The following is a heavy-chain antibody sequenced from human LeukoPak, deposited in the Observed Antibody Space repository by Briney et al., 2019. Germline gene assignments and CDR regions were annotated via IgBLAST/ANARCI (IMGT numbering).Heavy chain of an antibody. Sequence: GGSQRLSCAASGFTFSSYSMNWVRQAPGKGLEWVSSISSSSSYIYYADSVKGRFTISRDNAKNSLYLQMNSLRAEDTAVYYCARADRLGAALLASFDYWGQGTLVTVSS. CDR2: ISSSSSYI. CDR1: GFTFSSYS. CDR3: ARADRLGAALLASFDY. D-gene: IGHD3-16*01. J-gene: IGHJ4*02. V-gene: IGHV3-21*01.